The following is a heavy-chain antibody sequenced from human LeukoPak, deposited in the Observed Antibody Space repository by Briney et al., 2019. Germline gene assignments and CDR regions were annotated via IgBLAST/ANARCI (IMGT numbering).Heavy chain of an antibody. CDR3: ATLSGTARFDP. J-gene: IGHJ5*02. V-gene: IGHV3-7*01. CDR2: INQDGGEK. D-gene: IGHD1-7*01. Sequence: GGSLRLSCGASGFTFRSYWMSWVRQAPGRGLEWGANINQDGGEKDYVDSVKGRFTISRDNAKNSLYLQMSNLRAEDTAIYYCATLSGTARFDPWGQGTLVTVSS. CDR1: GFTFRSYW.